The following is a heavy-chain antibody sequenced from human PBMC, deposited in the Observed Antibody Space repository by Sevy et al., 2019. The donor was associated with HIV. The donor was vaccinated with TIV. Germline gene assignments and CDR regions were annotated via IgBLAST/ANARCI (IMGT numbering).Heavy chain of an antibody. V-gene: IGHV4-59*01. J-gene: IGHJ5*02. CDR3: AGHFRPAWFDP. D-gene: IGHD6-6*01. CDR1: GGSISSYY. CDR2: IYYSGST. Sequence: SETLSLTCTVSGGSISSYYWSWIRQPPGKGLEWIGYIYYSGSTNYNPSLKSRVTISVDTSKNQFSLKLSSVTAADTAVYYCAGHFRPAWFDPWGQGTLVTVSS.